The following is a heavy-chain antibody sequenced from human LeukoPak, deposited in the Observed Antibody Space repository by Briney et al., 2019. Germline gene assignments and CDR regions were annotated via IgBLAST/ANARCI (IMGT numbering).Heavy chain of an antibody. CDR1: GFTFDDYG. D-gene: IGHD2-21*01. CDR2: IKWNGGST. Sequence: GGSLRLSCVASGFTFDDYGMSWVRQAPGKGLEWVSGIKWNGGSTGYADSVKGRFTISRDNAKNSLSLQMNSLRAEDTAFYYCARDGGDCAGDSCYVDYWAQGTLVTVSS. V-gene: IGHV3-20*04. CDR3: ARDGGDCAGDSCYVDY. J-gene: IGHJ4*02.